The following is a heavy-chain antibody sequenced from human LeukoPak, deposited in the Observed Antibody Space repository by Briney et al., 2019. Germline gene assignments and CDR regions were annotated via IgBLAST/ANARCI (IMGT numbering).Heavy chain of an antibody. CDR2: ISYDGSNK. Sequence: GGSLRLSCAASGFTFSNYGMHWVRQAPGKGLEWVSFISYDGSNKYYADSVKGRFTISRDNSKNTLYLQMISLRTEDTAVYYCAKDPRRYSRTGGYFDYWGQGTLVTVSS. D-gene: IGHD6-13*01. J-gene: IGHJ4*02. CDR3: AKDPRRYSRTGGYFDY. V-gene: IGHV3-30*18. CDR1: GFTFSNYG.